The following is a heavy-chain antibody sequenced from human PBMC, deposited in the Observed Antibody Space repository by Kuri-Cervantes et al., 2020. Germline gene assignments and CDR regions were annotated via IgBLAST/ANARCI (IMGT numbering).Heavy chain of an antibody. V-gene: IGHV4-34*01. J-gene: IGHJ4*02. CDR2: INHSGST. Sequence: SETLSLTCAVYGGSFSGYYWSWIRQPPGKGLEWIGEINHSGSTNYNPSLKSRVTISVDTSKNQFSLKLSSVTAADTAVYYCASYDSSGYYQPHWGQGTLVTVSS. CDR1: GGSFSGYY. CDR3: ASYDSSGYYQPH. D-gene: IGHD3-22*01.